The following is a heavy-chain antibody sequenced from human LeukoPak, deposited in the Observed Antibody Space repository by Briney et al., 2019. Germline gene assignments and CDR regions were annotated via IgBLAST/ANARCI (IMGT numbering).Heavy chain of an antibody. Sequence: VSGPMLVTPTQTLTLTCTCSGFSLSTSGVGVNWFRQPPGKALEWVALIYFNGDKRYNPSLKNRLVITKDTSTDQVVLTMTNMAPVDTATYYCAHLASAYDFWSLPAYWGQGTLVTVSS. CDR2: IYFNGDK. J-gene: IGHJ4*02. CDR3: AHLASAYDFWSLPAY. D-gene: IGHD3-3*01. V-gene: IGHV2-5*01. CDR1: GFSLSTSGVG.